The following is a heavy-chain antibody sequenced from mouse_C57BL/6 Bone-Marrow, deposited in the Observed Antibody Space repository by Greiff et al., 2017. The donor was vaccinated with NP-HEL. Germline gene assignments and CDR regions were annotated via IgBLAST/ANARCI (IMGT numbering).Heavy chain of an antibody. CDR3: ARTFITPG. CDR2: IYPGDGDT. Sequence: QVQLKDSGPELVKPGASVKISCKASGYAFSSSWMNWVKQRPGKGLEWIGRIYPGDGDTNYNGKFKGKATLTADKSSSTAYMQLSSLTSEDSAVYFCARTFITPGWGQGTLVTVSA. V-gene: IGHV1-82*01. D-gene: IGHD1-1*01. CDR1: GYAFSSSW. J-gene: IGHJ3*02.